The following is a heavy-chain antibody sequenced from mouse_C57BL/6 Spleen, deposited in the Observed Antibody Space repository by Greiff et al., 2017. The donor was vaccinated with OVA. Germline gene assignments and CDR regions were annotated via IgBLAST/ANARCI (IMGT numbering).Heavy chain of an antibody. D-gene: IGHD2-2*01. CDR2: IYPGDGDT. Sequence: VQLQQSGPELVKPGASVKISCKASGYAFSSSWMNWVKQRPGKGLEWIGRIYPGDGDTNYNGKFKGKATLTADKSSSTAYMQLSSLTSEDSAVYFCAGGGYGGPNYFDYWGQGTTLTVSS. V-gene: IGHV1-82*01. J-gene: IGHJ2*01. CDR3: AGGGYGGPNYFDY. CDR1: GYAFSSSW.